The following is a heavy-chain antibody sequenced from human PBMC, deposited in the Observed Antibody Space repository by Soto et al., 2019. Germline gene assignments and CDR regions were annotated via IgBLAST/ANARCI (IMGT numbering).Heavy chain of an antibody. J-gene: IGHJ4*02. CDR2: ISGSGDIT. CDR3: AKARFRNTGWSQFDS. D-gene: IGHD6-19*01. CDR1: GFTFDIYA. Sequence: GGSLRLSCAASGFTFDIYAMTWVRQAPGKGLEWVSSISGSGDITYYADSVKGRFTISRDNSENTLDLQMNSLRAEDTALYFCAKARFRNTGWSQFDSWGQGTLVTVSS. V-gene: IGHV3-23*01.